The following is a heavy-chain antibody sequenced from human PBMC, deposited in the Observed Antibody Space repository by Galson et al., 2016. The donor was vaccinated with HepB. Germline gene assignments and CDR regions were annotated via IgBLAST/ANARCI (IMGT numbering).Heavy chain of an antibody. V-gene: IGHV3-11*06. CDR1: GFTFSDYY. D-gene: IGHD6-6*01. CDR2: ISSSSSYT. J-gene: IGHJ5*02. CDR3: ARHFSSTGREGFDP. Sequence: SLRLSCAASGFTFSDYYMTWIRQAPGKGLEWVSDISSSSSYTNYADSVKGRFTISRDNAKNSLYLQMNSLRAEDTAVYYCARHFSSTGREGFDPWGQGTLVTVSS.